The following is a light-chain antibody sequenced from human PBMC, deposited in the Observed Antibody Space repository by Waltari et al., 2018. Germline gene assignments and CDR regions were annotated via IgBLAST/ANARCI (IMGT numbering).Light chain of an antibody. CDR2: VNRDGSH. V-gene: IGLV4-69*01. Sequence: QLVLTQSPSASASLGASFTLTCTLSRGHSSNVIAWLQQQPEKGPRYLMKVNRDGSHNKGDEIPDGFSGSSSGAERYLTISSLQSEDEADYYCQTGGHGTWVFGGGTKLTVL. J-gene: IGLJ3*02. CDR3: QTGGHGTWV. CDR1: RGHSSNV.